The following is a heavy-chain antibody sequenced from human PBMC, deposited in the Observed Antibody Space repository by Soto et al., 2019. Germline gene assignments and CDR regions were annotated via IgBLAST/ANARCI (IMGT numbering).Heavy chain of an antibody. CDR1: GGPISSGGYY. Sequence: SETLSLTCTVSGGPISSGGYYWSWIRQHPGKGLEWIGYIYYSGSTYYNPSLKSRVTISVDTSKNQFSLKLSSVTAADTAVYYCARDRWRYYDLWSARYYYYGMDVWGQGTTVTVSS. J-gene: IGHJ6*02. CDR3: ARDRWRYYDLWSARYYYYGMDV. CDR2: IYYSGST. D-gene: IGHD3-3*01. V-gene: IGHV4-31*03.